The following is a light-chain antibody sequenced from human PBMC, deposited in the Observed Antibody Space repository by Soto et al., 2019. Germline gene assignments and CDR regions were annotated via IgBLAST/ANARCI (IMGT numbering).Light chain of an antibody. V-gene: IGKV2-28*01. CDR3: MQGLQAPWT. CDR2: LGS. CDR1: QSLLHSNGYNF. Sequence: DIVMTQSPLSLPVTPGEPASISCRSSQSLLHSNGYNFLDWYLQKPGQSPQLLIYLGSNRASGVPDGFSGSGSGTDFTLKISRVEAEDVWVYYCMQGLQAPWTFGQGTKVEIK. J-gene: IGKJ1*01.